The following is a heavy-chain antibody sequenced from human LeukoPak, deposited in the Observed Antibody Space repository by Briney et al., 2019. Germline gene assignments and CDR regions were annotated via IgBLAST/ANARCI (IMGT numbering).Heavy chain of an antibody. CDR3: AGVISATGYFDY. V-gene: IGHV4-59*01. CDR1: GGSINSYY. CDR2: IYPSGTT. D-gene: IGHD2-15*01. Sequence: SSETLSLTCTVSGGSINSYYWTGIRQPPGKGLEWIGYIYPSGTTNCNPSLKSRVTISIDTSKNQFSLKLSTVTAADTAVYYCAGVISATGYFDYWGQGTLVTVSS. J-gene: IGHJ4*02.